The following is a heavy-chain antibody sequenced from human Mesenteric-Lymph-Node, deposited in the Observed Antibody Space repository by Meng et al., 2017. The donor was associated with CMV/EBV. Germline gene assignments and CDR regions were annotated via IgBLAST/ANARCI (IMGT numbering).Heavy chain of an antibody. J-gene: IGHJ6*02. CDR1: GFTFSSYA. CDR2: ISYDGSNK. CDR3: ARGSRTLDV. Sequence: GESLKISCAASGFTFSSYAMHWVRQAPGKGLEWVAVISYDGSNKYYADSVKGRFTISRDNSKNTLYLQMNSLRAEDTAVYYCARGSRTLDVWGQGTTVTVSS. V-gene: IGHV3-30-3*01.